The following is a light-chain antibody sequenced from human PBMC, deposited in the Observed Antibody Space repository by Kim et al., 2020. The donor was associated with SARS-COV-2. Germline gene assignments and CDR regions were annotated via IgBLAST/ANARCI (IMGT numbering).Light chain of an antibody. CDR2: FDS. V-gene: IGLV3-21*01. CDR3: QVWNSRSDQWV. Sequence: AQGGTARITCGGNNIGSEGVHWYQQKPGQAPVLLIYFDSDWPSGIPERFSGSNSGNTATLTISRVEAGDEADYYCQVWNSRSDQWVFGGGTQLTVL. CDR1: NIGSEG. J-gene: IGLJ3*02.